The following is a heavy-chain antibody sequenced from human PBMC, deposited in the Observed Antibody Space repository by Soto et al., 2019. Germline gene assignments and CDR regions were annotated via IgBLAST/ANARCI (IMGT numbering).Heavy chain of an antibody. CDR1: GFTFSSYA. D-gene: IGHD3-16*01. CDR3: AGGFGSFDY. Sequence: GGSLRLSCAASGFTFSSYAVSWVRQAPGKGLEWVSAISGSGGSTYYADSVKGRFTVSRDNSKNTLYLQMNSLRAEDTAAYYCAGGFGSFDYWGQGTLVTVSS. V-gene: IGHV3-23*01. J-gene: IGHJ4*02. CDR2: ISGSGGST.